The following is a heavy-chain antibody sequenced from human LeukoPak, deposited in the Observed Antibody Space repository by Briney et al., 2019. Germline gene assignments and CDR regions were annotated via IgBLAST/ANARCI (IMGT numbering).Heavy chain of an antibody. J-gene: IGHJ5*02. D-gene: IGHD3-22*01. CDR2: IYYSGNT. Sequence: PSETLSLTCTVSGVSISSYYWSWIRQPPGKGLEYIGYIYYSGNTNYNPSLKSRVTISVDTSKNQFSLKLSSVTAADTAVYYCARYYYDSSGYLNITWGQGTLVTVSS. CDR1: GVSISSYY. CDR3: ARYYYDSSGYLNIT. V-gene: IGHV4-59*01.